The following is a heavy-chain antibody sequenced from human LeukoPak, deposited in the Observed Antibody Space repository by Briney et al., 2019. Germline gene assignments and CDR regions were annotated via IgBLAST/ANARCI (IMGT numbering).Heavy chain of an antibody. J-gene: IGHJ6*03. V-gene: IGHV4-39*01. CDR2: IYSSGTT. CDR3: ARQPHSYGPDYYYYYMDL. Sequence: PSDTLSLTCPVSGGSVHSYDHYWAWIRQPPGKGLEWLGTIYSSGTTSYNLSLKSRVPISVDTSSNHFYLNLISVTAADTALYYCARQPHSYGPDYYYYYMDLWGTGTTVTVSS. D-gene: IGHD5-18*01. CDR1: GGSVHSYDHY.